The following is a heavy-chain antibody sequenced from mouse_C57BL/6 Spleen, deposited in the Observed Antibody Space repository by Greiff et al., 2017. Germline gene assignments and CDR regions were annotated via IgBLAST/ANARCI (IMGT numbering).Heavy chain of an antibody. CDR3: ARSGTTVVDDWYFDV. D-gene: IGHD1-1*01. CDR1: GYTFTDYY. J-gene: IGHJ1*03. V-gene: IGHV1-76*01. CDR2: IYPGSGNT. Sequence: VQLQQSGAELVRPGASVKLSCKASGYTFTDYYINWVKQRPGQGLEWIARIYPGSGNTYYNEKFKGKATLTAEKSSSTAYMQLSSLTSEDSAVYFCARSGTTVVDDWYFDVWGTGTTVTVSS.